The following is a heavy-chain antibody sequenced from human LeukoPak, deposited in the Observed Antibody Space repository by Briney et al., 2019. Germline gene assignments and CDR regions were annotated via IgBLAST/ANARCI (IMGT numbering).Heavy chain of an antibody. V-gene: IGHV3-23*01. D-gene: IGHD3-16*02. J-gene: IGHJ4*02. Sequence: GGSLRLSCAASGFSFSTYAMSWVRQAPGKGLEWVSGVNGNGGSTSYADSVKGRFTIFRDNSKNTAYLQMNSLRVEDTAVYYCAKSLYGGCDYWGQGTVVTVSS. CDR1: GFSFSTYA. CDR2: VNGNGGST. CDR3: AKSLYGGCDY.